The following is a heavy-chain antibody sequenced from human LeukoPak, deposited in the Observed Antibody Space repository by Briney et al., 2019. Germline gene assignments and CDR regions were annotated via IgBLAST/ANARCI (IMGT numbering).Heavy chain of an antibody. V-gene: IGHV3-48*04. CDR3: ARAGDLWFGELSRWFDP. CDR2: ISSSSSTI. CDR1: GFTFSSYS. D-gene: IGHD3-10*01. Sequence: GGSLRLSCAASGFTFSSYSMNWVRQAPGKGLEWVSYISSSSSTIYYADSVKGRFTISRDNAKNSLYLQMNSLRAEDTAVYYCARAGDLWFGELSRWFDPWGQGTLVTVSS. J-gene: IGHJ5*02.